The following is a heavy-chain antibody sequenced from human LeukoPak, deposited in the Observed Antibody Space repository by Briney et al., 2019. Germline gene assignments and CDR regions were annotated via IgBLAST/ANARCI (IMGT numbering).Heavy chain of an antibody. V-gene: IGHV3-30*18. Sequence: QPGGSLRLSCAASGFTFSSYGMHWVRQAPGKGLEWVAVISYDGSNKYYADSVKGRFTISRDNSKNTLYLQMNSLRAEDTAVYYCAKDGYYYDSSGYYPDYWGQGTLVTVSS. J-gene: IGHJ4*02. CDR1: GFTFSSYG. CDR3: AKDGYYYDSSGYYPDY. CDR2: ISYDGSNK. D-gene: IGHD3-22*01.